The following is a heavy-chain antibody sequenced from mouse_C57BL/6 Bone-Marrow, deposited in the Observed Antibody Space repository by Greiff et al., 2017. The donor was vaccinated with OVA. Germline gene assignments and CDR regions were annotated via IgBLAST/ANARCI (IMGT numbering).Heavy chain of an antibody. CDR2: SYPRSGNT. CDR3: ARSAPEFAY. J-gene: IGHJ3*01. V-gene: IGHV1-81*01. CDR1: GYTFTSYG. Sequence: QLQQSGAELARPGASVKLSCKASGYTFTSYGISWVKQRTGQGLEWIGESYPRSGNTYYNEKFKGKATLTADKSSSTAYMELRSLTSEDSAVYFCARSAPEFAYWGQGTLVTVSA.